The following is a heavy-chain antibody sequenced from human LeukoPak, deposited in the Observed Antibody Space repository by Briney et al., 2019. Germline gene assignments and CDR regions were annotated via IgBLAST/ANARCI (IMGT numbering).Heavy chain of an antibody. Sequence: GGSLRLSCAASGFTFSNTWMSWVRQAPGKGLEWVGRIISKTDGGTTDYAAPVKGRFTISRDDSKNTLYLQMNSLRAEDTAVYYCARVMYSERYCSGGSCLNWFDPWGQGTLVTVSS. CDR2: IISKTDGGTT. CDR1: GFTFSNTW. CDR3: ARVMYSERYCSGGSCLNWFDP. V-gene: IGHV3-15*01. J-gene: IGHJ5*02. D-gene: IGHD2-15*01.